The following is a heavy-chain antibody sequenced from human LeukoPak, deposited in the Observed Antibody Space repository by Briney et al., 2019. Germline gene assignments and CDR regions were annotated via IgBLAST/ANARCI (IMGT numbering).Heavy chain of an antibody. CDR1: GYTLTELS. CDR2: FDPEDGET. Sequence: ASVKVSCKVSGYTLTELSMHWVRQAPGKGLEWMGGFDPEDGETIYAQKFQGRVTMTEDTSTDTAYMELSSLRSEDTAVYYCATNSRYYDILTGRYYYGMDVWGQGTTVTVSS. CDR3: ATNSRYYDILTGRYYYGMDV. V-gene: IGHV1-24*01. D-gene: IGHD3-9*01. J-gene: IGHJ6*02.